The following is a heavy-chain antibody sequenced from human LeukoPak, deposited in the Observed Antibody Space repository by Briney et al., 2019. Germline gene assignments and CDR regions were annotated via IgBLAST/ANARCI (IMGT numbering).Heavy chain of an antibody. CDR1: GFTFSSYS. Sequence: PGGSLRLSCAASGFTFSSYSMNWVRQAPGKGLEWVSYISSSSSTIYYADSVKGRFTISRDNAKNSLYLQMNSLRAEDTAVYYCATSKRDYFDYWGQGTLVTVSS. J-gene: IGHJ4*02. V-gene: IGHV3-48*01. CDR2: ISSSSSTI. CDR3: ATSKRDYFDY.